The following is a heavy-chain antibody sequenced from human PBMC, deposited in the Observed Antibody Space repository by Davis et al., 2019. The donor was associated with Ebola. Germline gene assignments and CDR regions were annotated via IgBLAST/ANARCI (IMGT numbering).Heavy chain of an antibody. Sequence: HSQTLSLTCAISRDSVSSSSGAWNWIRQSPSRGLEWLGRTYYGSKWNNDYAVSVKSRIIINPDTSKNQFYLQLNSVTPEDTAVYFYVRGWLRTGFNVWGKGTAVTVSS. CDR2: TYYGSKWNN. D-gene: IGHD5-12*01. V-gene: IGHV6-1*01. CDR1: RDSVSSSSGA. CDR3: VRGWLRTGFNV. J-gene: IGHJ6*04.